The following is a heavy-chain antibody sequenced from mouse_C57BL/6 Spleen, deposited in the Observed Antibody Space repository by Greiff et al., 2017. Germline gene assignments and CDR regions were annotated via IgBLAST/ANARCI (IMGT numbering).Heavy chain of an antibody. CDR3: ASPDYYGSSSFDY. V-gene: IGHV14-3*01. CDR1: GFNIKNTY. J-gene: IGHJ2*01. Sequence: EVQLQQSVAELVRPGASVKLSCTASGFNIKNTYMHWVKQRPEQGLEWIGRIDPANGNTKYAPKFQGKATITADTSSNTAYLQLSSLTSEDTAIYYCASPDYYGSSSFDYWGQGTTLTVSS. D-gene: IGHD1-1*01. CDR2: IDPANGNT.